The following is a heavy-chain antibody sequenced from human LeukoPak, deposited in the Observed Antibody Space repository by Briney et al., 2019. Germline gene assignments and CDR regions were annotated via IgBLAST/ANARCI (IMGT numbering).Heavy chain of an antibody. CDR2: IIPIFGTA. D-gene: IGHD2-2*02. CDR1: GGTFSSYA. J-gene: IGHJ5*02. CDR3: AGGYCSSTSCYSRHFDP. Sequence: SVKVSCKASGGTFSSYAISWVRQDPGQGLEWMGGIIPIFGTANYAQKFQGRVTITADESTSTAYMELSSLRSEDTAVYYCAGGYCSSTSCYSRHFDPWGQGTLVTVSS. V-gene: IGHV1-69*13.